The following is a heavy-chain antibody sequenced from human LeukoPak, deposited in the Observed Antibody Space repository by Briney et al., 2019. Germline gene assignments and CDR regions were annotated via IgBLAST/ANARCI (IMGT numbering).Heavy chain of an antibody. Sequence: GGSLRLSCVVSGFSFSDNVFHWVRQAPGKGLEWVTYLSYDGVNAFYADSVKGRFTISRDTAGGTVSLQMDNLRVEDTAVYHCARGGRRDGTVSTYYFYAMDVWGQGTAVTVSS. CDR1: GFSFSDNV. CDR3: ARGGRRDGTVSTYYFYAMDV. CDR2: LSYDGVNA. D-gene: IGHD3-10*01. V-gene: IGHV3-30*04. J-gene: IGHJ6*02.